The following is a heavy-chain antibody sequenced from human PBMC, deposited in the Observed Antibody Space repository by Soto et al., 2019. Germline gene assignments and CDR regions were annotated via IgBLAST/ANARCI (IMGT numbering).Heavy chain of an antibody. Sequence: ASVKVSCKASGFTFTNYGISWVRQAPGQGLEWMGWISAYKGNTNYAQKFQGRVTMTTDTSTSTAYMELRSLRSDDTAVYYCASRSGQLPYYFDYWGQGTLATASS. CDR1: GFTFTNYG. CDR2: ISAYKGNT. D-gene: IGHD6-6*01. J-gene: IGHJ4*02. CDR3: ASRSGQLPYYFDY. V-gene: IGHV1-18*01.